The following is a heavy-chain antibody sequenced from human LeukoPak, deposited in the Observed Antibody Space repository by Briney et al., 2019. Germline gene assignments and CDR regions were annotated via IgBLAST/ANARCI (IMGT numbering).Heavy chain of an antibody. Sequence: GGSLRLSCAASGFIFSSYAMHWVRQAPGKGLEWVAVISYDGSNKYYADSVKGRFTISRDNSKNTLYLQMNSLRAEDTAVYYCARDERKNPVLGFGELYFWGQGTLVTVSS. D-gene: IGHD3-10*01. J-gene: IGHJ4*02. CDR1: GFIFSSYA. CDR2: ISYDGSNK. V-gene: IGHV3-30-3*01. CDR3: ARDERKNPVLGFGELYF.